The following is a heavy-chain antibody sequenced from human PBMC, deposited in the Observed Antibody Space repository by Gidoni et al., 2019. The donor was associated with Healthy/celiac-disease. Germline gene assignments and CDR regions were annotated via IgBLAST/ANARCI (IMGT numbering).Heavy chain of an antibody. J-gene: IGHJ4*02. Sequence: QVQLQESGPGLVKPSQTLSLTCTVSGVSIRSGGYYCSWIRQTPVKGLEWIGYIYYTGSTYYNPSLKSRFTISVDTYKNQLSLKLSSVTAADTAGYYCAREDYYDSSFVDYWGQGTLVTVSS. V-gene: IGHV4-31*03. CDR3: AREDYYDSSFVDY. CDR2: IYYTGST. CDR1: GVSIRSGGYY. D-gene: IGHD3-22*01.